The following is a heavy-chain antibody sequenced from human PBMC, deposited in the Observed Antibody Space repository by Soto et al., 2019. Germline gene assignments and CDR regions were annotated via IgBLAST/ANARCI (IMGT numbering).Heavy chain of an antibody. J-gene: IGHJ3*02. CDR1: GFTFSSYG. Sequence: GGSLRLSCAASGFTFSSYGMHWVRQAPGKGLERVAVISYDGSNKYYADSVKGRFTISRDNSKNTLYLQMNSLRAEDTAVYYCAKFSGDYYDSSSDAFDIWGQGTMVTVSS. CDR2: ISYDGSNK. V-gene: IGHV3-30*18. D-gene: IGHD3-22*01. CDR3: AKFSGDYYDSSSDAFDI.